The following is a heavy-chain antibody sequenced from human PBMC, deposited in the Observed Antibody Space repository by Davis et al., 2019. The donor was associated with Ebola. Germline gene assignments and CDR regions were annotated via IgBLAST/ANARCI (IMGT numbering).Heavy chain of an antibody. J-gene: IGHJ4*02. D-gene: IGHD5-24*01. CDR2: ISSSSSYI. V-gene: IGHV3-21*01. Sequence: GESLKISCAASGFTFSSYSMNWVRQAPGKGLEWVSSISSSSSYIYYADSVKGRFTVSRDNSKNTLYLQINGLRAEDTAVYYCARDARDGYNSDYYFDHWGQGALVAVSS. CDR1: GFTFSSYS. CDR3: ARDARDGYNSDYYFDH.